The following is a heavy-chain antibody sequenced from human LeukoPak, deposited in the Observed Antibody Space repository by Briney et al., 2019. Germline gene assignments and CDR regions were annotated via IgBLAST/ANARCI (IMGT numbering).Heavy chain of an antibody. CDR1: GFTFSSYS. CDR3: ARQEWWAFDI. J-gene: IGHJ3*02. V-gene: IGHV3-21*01. D-gene: IGHD2-15*01. CDR2: ISSSSSYI. Sequence: GGSLRLSCAASGFTFSSYSMNWVRQAPGKGLEWVSSISSSSSYIYYADSVKGRFTISRDNSKNTLYLQMNSLRAEDTAVYYCARQEWWAFDIWGQGTMVTVSS.